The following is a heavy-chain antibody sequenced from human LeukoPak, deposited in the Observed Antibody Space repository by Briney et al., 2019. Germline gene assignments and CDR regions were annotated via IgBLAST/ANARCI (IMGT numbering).Heavy chain of an antibody. CDR2: ISGSGGST. CDR3: GCYYGSGSYYDY. V-gene: IGHV3-23*01. J-gene: IGHJ4*02. CDR1: GITLSNYG. D-gene: IGHD3-10*01. Sequence: GGSLRLSCVVSGITLSNYGMSWVRQVPGKGLEWVSAISGSGGSTYYADSVKGRFTISRDNSKNTLYLQMNSLRAEDTAVYYCGCYYGSGSYYDYWGQGTLVTVSS.